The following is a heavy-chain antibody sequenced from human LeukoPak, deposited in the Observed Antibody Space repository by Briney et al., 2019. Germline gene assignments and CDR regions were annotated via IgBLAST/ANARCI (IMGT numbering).Heavy chain of an antibody. J-gene: IGHJ4*02. CDR3: AKDRWVAGTKLHFDY. V-gene: IGHV3-23*01. CDR1: GFTFSSYA. Sequence: GGSLRLSCAASGFTFSSYAMSWVRQAPGKGLEWVSAISGSGGSTYYADSVKGRFTISRDNSKNTLYLQMNSLRAEDTAVYYCAKDRWVAGTKLHFDYWGQGTLVTVSS. D-gene: IGHD6-19*01. CDR2: ISGSGGST.